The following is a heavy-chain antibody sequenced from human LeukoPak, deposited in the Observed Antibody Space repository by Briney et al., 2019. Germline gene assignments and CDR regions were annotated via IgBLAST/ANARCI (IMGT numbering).Heavy chain of an antibody. CDR3: ARDPYSSYFDY. V-gene: IGHV4-59*01. CDR2: IYYSGST. CDR1: GGSISSYY. D-gene: IGHD4-11*01. J-gene: IGHJ4*02. Sequence: PSETLSLTCTVSGGSISSYYWSWIRQPPGKGLEWIGYIYYSGSTNYNPSLKSRVTISVDTSKNQFSLKLSSVTAADTAVYYCARDPYSSYFDYWGQGTLVTVSS.